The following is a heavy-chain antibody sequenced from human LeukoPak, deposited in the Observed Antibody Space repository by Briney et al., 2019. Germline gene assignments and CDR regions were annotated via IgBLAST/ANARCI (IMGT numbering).Heavy chain of an antibody. CDR2: INPNSGGT. D-gene: IGHD6-6*01. CDR1: GYTFTGYY. CDR3: ARGGVAQQLVRGDFDY. J-gene: IGHJ4*02. Sequence: ASVKVSCKASGYTFTGYYMHWVRQAPGQGLEWMGWINPNSGGTNYAQKFQGRVTMTRDTSISTAYMELSSLRSDDTAVYYCARGGVAQQLVRGDFDYWGQGTLVTVSS. V-gene: IGHV1-2*02.